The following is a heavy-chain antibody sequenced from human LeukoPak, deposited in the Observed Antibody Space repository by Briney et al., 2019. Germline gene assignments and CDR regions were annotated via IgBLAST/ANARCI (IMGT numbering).Heavy chain of an antibody. J-gene: IGHJ4*02. CDR2: IKEDGSDK. CDR1: GFTFSNYW. CDR3: ARDTYRFDDY. V-gene: IGHV3-7*01. Sequence: PGGSLRLSCAASGFTFSNYWMSWVRQAPGKGLEWVGSIKEDGSDKYYVDSVKGRFTISRDNAKNSLYLQMDGLRADDTAVYYCARDTYRFDDYWGQGTLVAVSS.